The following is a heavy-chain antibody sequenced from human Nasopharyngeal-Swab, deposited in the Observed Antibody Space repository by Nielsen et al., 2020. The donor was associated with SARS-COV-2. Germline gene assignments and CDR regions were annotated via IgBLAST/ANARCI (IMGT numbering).Heavy chain of an antibody. J-gene: IGHJ5*02. V-gene: IGHV5-51*01. Sequence: GESLKISCKTSGYNFVNHWIGWVRQKPGKGLEWMGMVYPGNSEIAYSPSFQGQVTISADKSINTAYLQWSSLRASDTAIYFCARRAARDGYNYEVDPWGQGTLVTVSS. CDR1: GYNFVNHW. CDR3: ARRAARDGYNYEVDP. D-gene: IGHD5-24*01. CDR2: VYPGNSEI.